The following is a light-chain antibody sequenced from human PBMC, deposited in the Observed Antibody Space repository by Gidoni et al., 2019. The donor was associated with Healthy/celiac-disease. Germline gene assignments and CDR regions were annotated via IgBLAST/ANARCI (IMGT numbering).Light chain of an antibody. CDR2: LVS. V-gene: IGKV2-28*01. CDR1: QTLLHSKGYNY. Sequence: IVMTQYPRSLPVTPGEPASIPCRSSQTLLHSKGYNYLDWYLQKPGQSPLLLICLVSNRASGVPDRFSGSGSGTDFTLKISRVEAEDVGVYYCMQALQTPITFGQGTRLEIK. CDR3: MQALQTPIT. J-gene: IGKJ5*01.